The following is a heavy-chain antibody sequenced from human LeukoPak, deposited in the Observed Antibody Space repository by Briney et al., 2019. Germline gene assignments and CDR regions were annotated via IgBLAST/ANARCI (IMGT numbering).Heavy chain of an antibody. CDR1: GGTFSSYA. CDR2: IIPILGTA. J-gene: IGHJ3*02. V-gene: IGHV1-69*01. Sequence: SVKVSCTASGGTFSSYANSWVRQAPGQGLEWMGGIIPILGTANYAQKFQGRVTINANESTSTAYMKLSSLRSEDTAVYYCARDYGAYYDILTGHSGAFDIWGQGTMVTVSS. CDR3: ARDYGAYYDILTGHSGAFDI. D-gene: IGHD3-9*01.